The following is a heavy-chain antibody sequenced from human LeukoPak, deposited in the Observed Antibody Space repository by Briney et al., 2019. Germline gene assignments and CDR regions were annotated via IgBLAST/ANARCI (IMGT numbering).Heavy chain of an antibody. V-gene: IGHV3-72*01. Sequence: PGGSLRLSCAASGFTFSDHYMDWVRQAPGKGLEWVGRTRNKANSYTTEYAASVKGRFTTSRDDSKNSLYLQMNSLKTEDTAVYYCARVRDYLNWFDPWGQGTLVTVSS. CDR1: GFTFSDHY. CDR3: ARVRDYLNWFDP. CDR2: TRNKANSYTT. J-gene: IGHJ5*02. D-gene: IGHD4-17*01.